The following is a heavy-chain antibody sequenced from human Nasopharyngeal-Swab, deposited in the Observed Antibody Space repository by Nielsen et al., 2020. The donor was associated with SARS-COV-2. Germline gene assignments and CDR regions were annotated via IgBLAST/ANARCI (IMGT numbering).Heavy chain of an antibody. CDR2: IIPIFGTA. V-gene: IGHV1-69*01. D-gene: IGHD6-19*01. Sequence: WVRQAPGQGLEWMGGIIPIFGTANYAQKLQGRVTITADESTSTAYMELSSLRSEDTAVYYCARDQSSGWPLDYWGQGTLVTVSS. CDR3: ARDQSSGWPLDY. J-gene: IGHJ4*02.